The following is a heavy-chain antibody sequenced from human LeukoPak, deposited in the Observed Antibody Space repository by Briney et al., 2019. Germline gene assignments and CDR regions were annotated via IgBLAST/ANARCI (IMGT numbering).Heavy chain of an antibody. CDR1: GYSFTSYW. CDR2: IYPGDSDT. J-gene: IGHJ6*03. Sequence: GESLKISCKGSGYSFTSYWIGWVRQMPGKGLEWKGIIYPGDSDTRYSPSFQGQVTISADKSISTAYLQWSSLKASDTAMYYCARRHSSTSWYYYYYMDVWGKGTTVTVSS. CDR3: ARRHSSTSWYYYYYMDV. D-gene: IGHD2-2*01. V-gene: IGHV5-51*01.